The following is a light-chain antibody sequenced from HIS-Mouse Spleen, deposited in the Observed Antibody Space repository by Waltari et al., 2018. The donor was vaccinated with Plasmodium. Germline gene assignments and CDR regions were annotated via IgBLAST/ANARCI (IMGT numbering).Light chain of an antibody. CDR1: SRDVGGYNY. CDR3: SSYAGSNNLV. J-gene: IGLJ2*01. CDR2: EVS. V-gene: IGLV2-8*01. Sequence: QSALTQPPSASGSPGQPVTISCTGTSRDVGGYNYVSWYQQHPGKAPKLMIYEVSKRPSGVPDRFSGSKSGNTASLTVSGLQAEDEADYYCSSYAGSNNLVFGGGTKLTVL.